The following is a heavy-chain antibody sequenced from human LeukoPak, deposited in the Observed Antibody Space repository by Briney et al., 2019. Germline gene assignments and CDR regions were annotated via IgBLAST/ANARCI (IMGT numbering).Heavy chain of an antibody. J-gene: IGHJ4*02. V-gene: IGHV4-4*07. CDR3: ARGPPPDFDY. Sequence: SETLSLTCTVSGGSISNYYWSWIRQPPGKGLEWIGRIYTSGSTDYNPSLKSRVTMSVDTSKNQFSLKVNSVTAADTAVYYCARGPPPDFDYWGLGTLVTVSS. CDR1: GGSISNYY. CDR2: IYTSGST.